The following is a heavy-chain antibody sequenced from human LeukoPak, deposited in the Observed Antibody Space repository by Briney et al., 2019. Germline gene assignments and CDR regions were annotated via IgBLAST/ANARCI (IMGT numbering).Heavy chain of an antibody. Sequence: PSGTLSLTCTVSGGSISSYYWSWIRQPPGKGLEWIGTIYYSGSTKNHPSLKSRVIISVDTSKNQFSLKLSSVTAADTAVYYCAREVAGIQLFDYWGQGTLVTVFS. V-gene: IGHV4-59*01. D-gene: IGHD5-18*01. CDR3: AREVAGIQLFDY. J-gene: IGHJ4*02. CDR2: IYYSGST. CDR1: GGSISSYY.